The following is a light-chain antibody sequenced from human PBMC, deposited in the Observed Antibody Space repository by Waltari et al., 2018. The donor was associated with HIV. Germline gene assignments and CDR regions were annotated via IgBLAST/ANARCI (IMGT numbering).Light chain of an antibody. CDR3: SSYTSSSTLV. J-gene: IGLJ2*01. CDR2: DVS. V-gene: IGLV2-14*01. Sequence: QSALTQPASVSGSPGQSITISCTGTSSDVGGSNYVSWYQQHPGKAPKLIIYDVSNRPSGVPNRFSGSKSGNTASLTISGLQAEDEADYYCSSYTSSSTLVFGGGTKLTVL. CDR1: SSDVGGSNY.